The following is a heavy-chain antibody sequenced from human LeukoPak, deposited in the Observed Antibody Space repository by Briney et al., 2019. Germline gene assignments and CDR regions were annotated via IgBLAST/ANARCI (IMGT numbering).Heavy chain of an antibody. D-gene: IGHD2-15*01. Sequence: GASVKVSCKPSGYTVTRYCISWVRQAPGQGLEWMGWISANNGDTNSAQKFQDRVTMTTDTSTSTDYMELRSLRSDDTAVYYCARDFFHGHCAGLSCFLLDYWGQGSLVTVSS. CDR3: ARDFFHGHCAGLSCFLLDY. CDR1: GYTVTRYC. V-gene: IGHV1-18*01. J-gene: IGHJ4*02. CDR2: ISANNGDT.